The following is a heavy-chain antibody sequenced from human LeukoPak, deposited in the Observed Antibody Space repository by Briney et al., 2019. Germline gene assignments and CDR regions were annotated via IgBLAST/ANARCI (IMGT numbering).Heavy chain of an antibody. CDR1: GGSFSGYY. CDR3: ARHNGITFDY. D-gene: IGHD1/OR15-1a*01. Sequence: PSETLSLTCAVYGGSFSGYYWSWIRQPPGKGLEWIGEINHSGSTNYNPSLKSRVTISVDTSKNQFSLKLSSVTAADTAVYYCARHNGITFDYWGQGTLVTVSS. J-gene: IGHJ4*02. CDR2: INHSGST. V-gene: IGHV4-34*01.